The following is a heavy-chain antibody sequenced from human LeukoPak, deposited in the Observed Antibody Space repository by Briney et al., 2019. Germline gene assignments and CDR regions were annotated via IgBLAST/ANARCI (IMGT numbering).Heavy chain of an antibody. D-gene: IGHD4-17*01. Sequence: PSETLSLTCTVSGGSISNGGYYSSWIRQHPGEGLEWIGYIYYSGSTYYNPSLNSRVTISVDTSENQFSLKLSSVTAADTAVYYCARVDGDYGDYYYYMDVWGKGTTVTVSS. V-gene: IGHV4-31*03. CDR1: GGSISNGGYY. J-gene: IGHJ6*03. CDR2: IYYSGST. CDR3: ARVDGDYGDYYYYMDV.